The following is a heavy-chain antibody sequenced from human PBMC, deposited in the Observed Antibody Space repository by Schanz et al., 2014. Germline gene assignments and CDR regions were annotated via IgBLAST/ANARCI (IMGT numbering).Heavy chain of an antibody. J-gene: IGHJ4*02. CDR2: IKQDESER. V-gene: IGHV3-7*01. D-gene: IGHD5-12*01. CDR3: AKGFGGYDLVLDY. Sequence: EVQLVESGGGLVQPGGSLRLSCAASGFTFSTYWMSWVRQAPGKGLEWVANIKQDESERSYVDSVKGRFTISRDNAKNTLSLQMNSLRAEDTAVYYCAKGFGGYDLVLDYWGQGTLVTVSS. CDR1: GFTFSTYW.